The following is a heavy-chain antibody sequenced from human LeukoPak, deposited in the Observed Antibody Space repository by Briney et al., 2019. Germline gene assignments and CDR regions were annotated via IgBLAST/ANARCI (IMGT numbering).Heavy chain of an antibody. V-gene: IGHV3-30*04. D-gene: IGHD6-13*01. J-gene: IGHJ5*02. Sequence: GRSLRLSCAASGFTFSSYAMHWVRQAPGKGLEWVAVISYDGSNKYYADSVKGRFTISRDNSKNTLYLQMNSLRAEDTAVYYCAGGPVQQLFDPWGQGTLVTVSS. CDR1: GFTFSSYA. CDR2: ISYDGSNK. CDR3: AGGPVQQLFDP.